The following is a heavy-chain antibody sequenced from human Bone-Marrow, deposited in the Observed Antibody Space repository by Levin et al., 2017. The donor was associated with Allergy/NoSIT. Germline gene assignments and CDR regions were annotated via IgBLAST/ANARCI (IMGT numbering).Heavy chain of an antibody. Sequence: SSETLSLTCSVSGGSISSSTYSWGWIRQPPGKGLEWIGNVYYTGSTHYNPSLKSRVTISADTSKNQFSLKLSSVTAADTAVYYCARAPYYGPARPYQSDYWGQGTLVTVSS. CDR1: GGSISSSTYS. CDR2: VYYTGST. J-gene: IGHJ4*02. D-gene: IGHD3-10*01. V-gene: IGHV4-39*01. CDR3: ARAPYYGPARPYQSDY.